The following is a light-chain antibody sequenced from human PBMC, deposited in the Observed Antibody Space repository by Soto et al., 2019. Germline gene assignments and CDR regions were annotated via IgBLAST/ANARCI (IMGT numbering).Light chain of an antibody. V-gene: IGLV3-25*02. Sequence: SYELTQPTSVSVSPGQTASITCSGDALPNQYAYWYQQKPGQAPVVVIYKDTERPSGIPERFSGSTSGTTVTLAISGVQAEDEADYYCQSADSSGTYRVFGGGTKLTVL. CDR1: ALPNQY. CDR3: QSADSSGTYRV. CDR2: KDT. J-gene: IGLJ3*02.